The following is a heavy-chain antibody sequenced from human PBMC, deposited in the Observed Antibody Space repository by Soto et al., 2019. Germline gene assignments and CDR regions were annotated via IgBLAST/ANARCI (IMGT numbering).Heavy chain of an antibody. CDR3: AREAFDWIFVEY. Sequence: GGSLRLSCAASGFTFRSYGLSWVRQAPGKGLEWVSSISGSGGGTYYADSVKGRFTISRDNSKNTLYLQMNNLGAEDTAVYYCAREAFDWIFVEYWGQGTLVTVSS. V-gene: IGHV3-23*01. CDR2: ISGSGGGT. CDR1: GFTFRSYG. J-gene: IGHJ4*02. D-gene: IGHD3-9*01.